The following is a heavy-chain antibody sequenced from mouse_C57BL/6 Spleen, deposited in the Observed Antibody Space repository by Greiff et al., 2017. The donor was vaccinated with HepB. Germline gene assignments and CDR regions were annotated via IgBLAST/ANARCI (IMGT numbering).Heavy chain of an antibody. V-gene: IGHV5-4*03. CDR2: ISDGGSYT. J-gene: IGHJ3*01. CDR1: GFTFSSYA. D-gene: IGHD2-3*01. CDR3: AGYDGYYVFAY. Sequence: EVKLVESGGGLVKPGGSLKLSCAASGFTFSSYAMSWVRQTPEKRLEWVATISDGGSYTYYPDNVKGRFTISRDNAKNNLYLQMSHLKSEDTAMYYCAGYDGYYVFAYWGQGTLVTVSA.